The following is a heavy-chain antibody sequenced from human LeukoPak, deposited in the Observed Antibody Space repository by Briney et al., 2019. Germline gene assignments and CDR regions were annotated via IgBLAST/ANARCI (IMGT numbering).Heavy chain of an antibody. CDR2: IYPGDSDT. CDR3: ARHLSIAAVGDDYYYYMDV. J-gene: IGHJ6*03. Sequence: GESLKISCKGSGYSFTSYYIGWVRQMPGKGLEWMGIIYPGDSDTRYTPSFQGQVTISAGKSISTAYLQWSSLKASDTAMYYCARHLSIAAVGDDYYYYMDVWGKGTTVTVSS. CDR1: GYSFTSYY. V-gene: IGHV5-51*01. D-gene: IGHD6-13*01.